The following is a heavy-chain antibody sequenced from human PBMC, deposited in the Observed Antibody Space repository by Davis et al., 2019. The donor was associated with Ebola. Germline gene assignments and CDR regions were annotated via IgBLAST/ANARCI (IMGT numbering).Heavy chain of an antibody. J-gene: IGHJ4*02. CDR3: ARHHYYDFWSGYYPEFDY. CDR1: GYSFTSYW. Sequence: GESLKISCKGSGYSFTSYWIGWVRQMPGKGLEWMGSIYPGDSDTRYSPSFQGHVTISADKSISTAYLQWSSLKASDTAMYYCARHHYYDFWSGYYPEFDYWGQGTLVTVSS. CDR2: IYPGDSDT. D-gene: IGHD3-3*01. V-gene: IGHV5-51*01.